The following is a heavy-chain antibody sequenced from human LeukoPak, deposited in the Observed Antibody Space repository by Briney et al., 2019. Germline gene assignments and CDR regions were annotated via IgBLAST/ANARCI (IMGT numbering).Heavy chain of an antibody. CDR1: GGSFSGYY. CDR2: ISYSGTT. V-gene: IGHV4-34*09. D-gene: IGHD5-12*01. CDR3: ARSYSYDNWFDP. J-gene: IGHJ5*02. Sequence: SETLSLTCAVYGGSFSGYYWSWIRQPPGKGLEWIGYISYSGTTYCNPSLKSRVTISIDTSKSQFSLKLSSVTAADMAVYYCARSYSYDNWFDPWGQGTLVTVSS.